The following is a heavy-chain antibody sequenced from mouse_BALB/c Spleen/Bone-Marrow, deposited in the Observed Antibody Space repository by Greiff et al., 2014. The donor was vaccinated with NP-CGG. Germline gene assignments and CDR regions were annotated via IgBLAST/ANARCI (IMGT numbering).Heavy chain of an antibody. Sequence: EVKLVESGAELVKPGASVKLSCTASGFNIKDTYMHWVKQRPEQGLEWIGRIDPANGNTKYDPKFQGKATITADTSSNTAYLQLSSLTSEDTAAYYCAIYYGNYYAMDYWGQGTSVTVSS. D-gene: IGHD2-1*01. CDR3: AIYYGNYYAMDY. V-gene: IGHV14-3*02. CDR2: IDPANGNT. CDR1: GFNIKDTY. J-gene: IGHJ4*01.